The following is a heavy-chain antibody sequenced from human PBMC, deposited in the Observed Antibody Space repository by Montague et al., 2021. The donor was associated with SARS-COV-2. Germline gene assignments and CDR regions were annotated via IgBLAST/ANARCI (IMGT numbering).Heavy chain of an antibody. CDR2: IFYKGNT. CDR1: GGSVSSDTHN. J-gene: IGHJ4*02. CDR3: ARVPNGRHDN. V-gene: IGHV4-39*01. D-gene: IGHD2-8*01. Sequence: SETLSLTCTVPGGSVSSDTHNWAWIRQPPGKGLEWIASIFYKGNTYYNPSLRSRFTISISTSKNQFFLRVASVTAADTAVYYCARVPNGRHDNWGPGALVTVSS.